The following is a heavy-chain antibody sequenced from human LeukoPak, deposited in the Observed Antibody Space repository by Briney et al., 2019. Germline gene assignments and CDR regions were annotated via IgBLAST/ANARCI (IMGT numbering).Heavy chain of an antibody. CDR1: GGSISSSNW. CDR3: ARGNNDYVYLSVIDY. V-gene: IGHV4-4*02. Sequence: SETLSLTCAVSGGSISSSNWWSWVRQPPGKGLEWIGEINHSGSTNYNPSLKSRVTISVDTSKNQFSLKLSSVTAADTAVYYCARGNNDYVYLSVIDYWGQGTLVTVSS. D-gene: IGHD4-17*01. J-gene: IGHJ4*02. CDR2: INHSGST.